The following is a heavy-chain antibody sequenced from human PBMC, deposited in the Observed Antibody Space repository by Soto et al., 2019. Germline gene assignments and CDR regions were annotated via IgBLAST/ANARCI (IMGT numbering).Heavy chain of an antibody. CDR3: ARNELYGLDV. J-gene: IGHJ6*02. CDR1: GYTFSTYG. V-gene: IGHV1-69*05. Sequence: SVKVSCKASGYTFSTYGFTWVRQAPGQGLEWMGGIIPIFGTANYAQKFQGRVTMTRDTSTTTVYMELSNLISEDTAVYYCARNELYGLDVWGQGTTVTVSS. D-gene: IGHD1-1*01. CDR2: IIPIFGTA.